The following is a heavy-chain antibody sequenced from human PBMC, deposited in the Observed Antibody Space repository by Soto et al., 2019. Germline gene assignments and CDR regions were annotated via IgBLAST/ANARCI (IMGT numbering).Heavy chain of an antibody. D-gene: IGHD6-6*01. V-gene: IGHV1-69*01. CDR3: VRGTGVAVRPSLDS. J-gene: IGHJ4*02. Sequence: QVQLVQSGAEVKRPESSVKVSCKASGGTFKNNAFSWVRLAPGQGLEWMGAIVPIVGEPSYSQRFRDRVTITADESTSTVYMELDRLRSEDAAVYYCVRGTGVAVRPSLDSWGQGTLVTVSS. CDR2: IVPIVGEP. CDR1: GGTFKNNA.